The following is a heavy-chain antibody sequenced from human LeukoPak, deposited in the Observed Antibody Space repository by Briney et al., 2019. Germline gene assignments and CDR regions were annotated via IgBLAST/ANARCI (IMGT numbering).Heavy chain of an antibody. D-gene: IGHD4-17*01. Sequence: SETLSLTCAVYGGSFSGYYWSWIRQPPGKGLEWIGSIYYSGSTYHNPSLKSRVTISVDTSKNQFSLRLSSVTAADTAVYYCARLPTVTFFDYWGQGTLVTASS. J-gene: IGHJ4*02. CDR3: ARLPTVTFFDY. CDR1: GGSFSGYY. CDR2: IYYSGST. V-gene: IGHV4-34*01.